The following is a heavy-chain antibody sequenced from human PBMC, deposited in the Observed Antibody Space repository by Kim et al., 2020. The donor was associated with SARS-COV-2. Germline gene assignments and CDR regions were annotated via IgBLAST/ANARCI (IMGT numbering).Heavy chain of an antibody. V-gene: IGHV4-39*02. CDR2: IYYTWDT. Sequence: SETLSLTCTVSGGSVSSSNYYWGWIRQPPGKWLEWIGNIYYTWDTYYNPALKSRVTISVDTSKNHFSLKLSSLTAADTAVYYCARLEYSSSSRLFDPWGQGTLVTVSS. CDR3: ARLEYSSSSRLFDP. J-gene: IGHJ5*02. CDR1: GGSVSSSNYY. D-gene: IGHD6-6*01.